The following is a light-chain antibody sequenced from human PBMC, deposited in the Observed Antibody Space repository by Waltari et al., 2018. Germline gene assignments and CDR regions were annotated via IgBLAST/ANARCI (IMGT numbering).Light chain of an antibody. CDR2: EVN. CDR3: CSYAGSTTFVL. CDR1: SSDVGSFNL. V-gene: IGLV2-23*02. J-gene: IGLJ2*01. Sequence: QSALTQPASVSGSPGQSITISCTGTSSDVGSFNLVSWYQLLPGKAPKPLFSEVNKRPSGVSSRFSGSKSGITASLTISGLQAGDEADYYCCSYAGSTTFVLFGGGTKLTVL.